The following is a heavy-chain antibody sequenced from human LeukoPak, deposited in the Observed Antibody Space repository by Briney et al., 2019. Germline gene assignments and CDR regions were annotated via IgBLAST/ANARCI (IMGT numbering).Heavy chain of an antibody. CDR3: AKPRGYSYGADY. Sequence: GASLRLSYAASGFTFSSYAMSWVRQAPGKGLEWVSAISGSGGSTYYADSVKGRFTISRDNSKNTLYLQMNSLRAEDTAVYYCAKPRGYSYGADYWGQGTLVTVSS. V-gene: IGHV3-23*01. CDR2: ISGSGGST. J-gene: IGHJ4*02. D-gene: IGHD5-18*01. CDR1: GFTFSSYA.